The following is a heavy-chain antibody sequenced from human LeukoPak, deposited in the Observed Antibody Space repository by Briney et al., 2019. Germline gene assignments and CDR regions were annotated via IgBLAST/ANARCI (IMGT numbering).Heavy chain of an antibody. CDR1: GGTFSSYA. J-gene: IGHJ6*03. Sequence: GSSVKVSCKASGGTFSSYAISWVRQAPGQGLEWMGRIIPILGIANYAQKFQGRVTITTDESTSTAYMVLSSLRSEDTAVYYCAREMEEWGQYYYYYYMDVWGKGTTVTVSS. CDR2: IIPILGIA. V-gene: IGHV1-69*04. D-gene: IGHD1-26*01. CDR3: AREMEEWGQYYYYYYMDV.